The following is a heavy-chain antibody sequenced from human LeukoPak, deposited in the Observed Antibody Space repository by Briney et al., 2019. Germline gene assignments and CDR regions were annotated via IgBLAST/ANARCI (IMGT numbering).Heavy chain of an antibody. CDR2: IYYSGST. CDR3: ARGSRRLYDPIYFDY. CDR1: GGSISSGDYY. J-gene: IGHJ4*02. Sequence: SETLSLTCTVSGGSISSGDYYWSWIRQPPGEGLEWIGYIYYSGSTYYNPSLKSRVTISVDTSKNQFSLKLSSVTAADTAVYYCARGSRRLYDPIYFDYWGQGTLVTVSS. D-gene: IGHD2/OR15-2a*01. V-gene: IGHV4-30-4*01.